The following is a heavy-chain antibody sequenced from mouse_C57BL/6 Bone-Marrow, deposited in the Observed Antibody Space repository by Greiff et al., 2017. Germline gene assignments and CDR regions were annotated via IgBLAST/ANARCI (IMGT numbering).Heavy chain of an antibody. CDR3: ARSGDYSNYVSLNFDY. J-gene: IGHJ2*01. CDR1: GYTFTDYY. CDR2: INPYNGGT. D-gene: IGHD2-5*01. Sequence: VQLKESGPVLVKPGASVKMSCKASGYTFTDYYMNWVKQSHGKSLEWIGVINPYNGGTSYNQKFKGKATLTVDKSSSTAYMELNSLTSEDSAVYYCARSGDYSNYVSLNFDYWGQGTTLTVSS. V-gene: IGHV1-19*01.